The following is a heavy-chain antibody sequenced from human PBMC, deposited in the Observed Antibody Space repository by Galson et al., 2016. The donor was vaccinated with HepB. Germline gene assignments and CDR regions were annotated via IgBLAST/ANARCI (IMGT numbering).Heavy chain of an antibody. V-gene: IGHV1-18*01. Sequence: SVKVSCKASGYTFFSYGITWVRQAPGQGLEWMGWISANNGNTKYAQKLQGRVTMTTDTSTSTAYLELRSLTSDDTAVYYCARRKRLLQSINWYIPYYYYMDVWGKGTTVTVSS. CDR3: ARRKRLLQSINWYIPYYYYMDV. CDR1: GYTFFSYG. D-gene: IGHD1-1*01. J-gene: IGHJ6*03. CDR2: ISANNGNT.